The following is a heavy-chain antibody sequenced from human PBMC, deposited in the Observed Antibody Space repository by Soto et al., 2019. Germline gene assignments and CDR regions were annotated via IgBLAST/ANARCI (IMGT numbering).Heavy chain of an antibody. V-gene: IGHV4-31*03. J-gene: IGHJ4*01. D-gene: IGHD6-13*01. CDR1: DGSLSSGGYY. CDR3: VRGKDKDDSSFWFY. CDR2: IHGGGST. Sequence: SETLSLTCSVSDGSLSSGGYYWSWIRQPPGKGLEWIGFIHGGGSTLYSPSPKSRLSISIETSERQFSLKLCSVTAADTAVYYCVRGKDKDDSSFWFYWGQGTPVTVSS.